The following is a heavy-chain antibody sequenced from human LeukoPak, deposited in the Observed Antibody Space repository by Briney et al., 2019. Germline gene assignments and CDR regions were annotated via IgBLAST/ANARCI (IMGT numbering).Heavy chain of an antibody. CDR1: GLTFSIHW. J-gene: IGHJ4*02. CDR2: INQDGSDK. V-gene: IGHV3-7*01. Sequence: GSLSLSCAASGLTFSIHWMNWVRQAPGKGLECVANINQDGSDKYYVDSVKGRFTISRDNTKNSLYLQMNSLRAEDTAVYYCVGGDYWGQGTLVTVSS. CDR3: VGGDY.